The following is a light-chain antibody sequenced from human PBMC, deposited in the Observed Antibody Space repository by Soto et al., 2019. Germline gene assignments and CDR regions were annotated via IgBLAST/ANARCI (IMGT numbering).Light chain of an antibody. CDR3: QQYGSSPLT. Sequence: EIVLTQSPGTLSLSPGERATLSCRASQSVGSDFLAWYQQKPGQAPRLLIYGASSRATGIPDRFSGSGSGTDFTLTISRLEPEDFAVYYCQQYGSSPLTFGGGTKVDI. J-gene: IGKJ4*01. CDR1: QSVGSDF. CDR2: GAS. V-gene: IGKV3-20*01.